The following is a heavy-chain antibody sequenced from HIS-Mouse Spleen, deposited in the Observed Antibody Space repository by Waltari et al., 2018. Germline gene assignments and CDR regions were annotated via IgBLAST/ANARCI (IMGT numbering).Heavy chain of an antibody. J-gene: IGHJ6*02. CDR1: GGSISSYY. V-gene: IGHV4-59*08. Sequence: QVQLQESGPGLVKPSETLSLTCTVSGGSISSYYWSWIRQPPGKGLEWIGYSYYSGSTNYNPSLKSRVTISGDTSKNQFSLKLSSVTAADTAVYYCAGHDSNFYYYYGMDVWGQGTTVTVSS. D-gene: IGHD4-4*01. CDR2: SYYSGST. CDR3: AGHDSNFYYYYGMDV.